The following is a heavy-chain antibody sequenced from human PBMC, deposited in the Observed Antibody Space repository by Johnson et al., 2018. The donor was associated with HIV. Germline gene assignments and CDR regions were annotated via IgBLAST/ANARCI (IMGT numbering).Heavy chain of an antibody. Sequence: VQLVESGGGLIQPGGSLRLSCAASGFTVSRNYMNWVRQAPGKGLEWVSLIYSGGNTYYADSVKGRSTISRDNSKSNLYRQMNSLRAENTALYYCARRGLVGIVATSRGAFDIWGQGTMVTVSS. V-gene: IGHV3-53*01. D-gene: IGHD5-12*01. CDR2: IYSGGNT. J-gene: IGHJ3*02. CDR3: ARRGLVGIVATSRGAFDI. CDR1: GFTVSRNY.